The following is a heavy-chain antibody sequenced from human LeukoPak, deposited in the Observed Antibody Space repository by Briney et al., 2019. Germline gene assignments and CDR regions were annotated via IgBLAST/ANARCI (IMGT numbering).Heavy chain of an antibody. CDR1: GFTFSSYA. Sequence: PGGSLRLSCAASGFTFSSYAMHWVRQAPGKGLEWVAVISYDGSNKYYADSVKGRFTISRDNSKNTLYLQMNSLRAEDTAVYYCARGPVAAAIYYFDYWAQGTLVTVSS. CDR3: ARGPVAAAIYYFDY. D-gene: IGHD6-13*01. V-gene: IGHV3-30*04. CDR2: ISYDGSNK. J-gene: IGHJ4*02.